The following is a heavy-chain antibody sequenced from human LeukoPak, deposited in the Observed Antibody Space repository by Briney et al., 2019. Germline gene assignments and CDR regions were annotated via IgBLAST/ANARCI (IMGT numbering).Heavy chain of an antibody. D-gene: IGHD1-26*01. J-gene: IGHJ4*02. Sequence: GGSLRLSCAASGFTFSIYAMNWVRQAPGKGLECVSATSTRGGTTYYADSVKGRFTISRDDSKNTLYLQMNSLRVEDTAVYYCAKDRWVGATIAHYYDYWGQGTLVTVSS. CDR3: AKDRWVGATIAHYYDY. CDR1: GFTFSIYA. CDR2: TSTRGGTT. V-gene: IGHV3-23*01.